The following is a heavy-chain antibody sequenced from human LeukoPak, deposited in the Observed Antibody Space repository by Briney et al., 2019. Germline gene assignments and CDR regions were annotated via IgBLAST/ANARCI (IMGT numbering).Heavy chain of an antibody. J-gene: IGHJ4*02. CDR2: ISSSGSTI. CDR3: ARGGHYDSVWGRYRQKDGFDY. Sequence: PGGSLRLSCAVSGFTFSSYEMNWVRQAPGKGLEWVSYISSSGSTIYYADSVKGRFTISRDNAKNSLYLQMNSLRAEDTAVYYCARGGHYDSVWGRYRQKDGFDYWGQGTLVTVSS. D-gene: IGHD3-16*02. CDR1: GFTFSSYE. V-gene: IGHV3-48*03.